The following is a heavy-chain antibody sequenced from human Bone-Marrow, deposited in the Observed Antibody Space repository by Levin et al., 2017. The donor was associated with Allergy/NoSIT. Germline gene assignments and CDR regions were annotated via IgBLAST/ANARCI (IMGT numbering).Heavy chain of an antibody. CDR1: GYTFTGYY. CDR3: ARDEPDFWSGSKHYYYGMDV. V-gene: IGHV1-2*02. D-gene: IGHD3-3*01. Sequence: ASVKVSCKASGYTFTGYYMHWVRQAPGQGLEWMGWINPNSGGTNYAQKFQGRVTMTRDTSISTAYMELSRLRSDDTAVYYCARDEPDFWSGSKHYYYGMDVWGQGTTVTVSS. J-gene: IGHJ6*02. CDR2: INPNSGGT.